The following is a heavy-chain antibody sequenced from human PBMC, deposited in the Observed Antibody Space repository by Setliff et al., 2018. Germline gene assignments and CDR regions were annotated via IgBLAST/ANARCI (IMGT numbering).Heavy chain of an antibody. D-gene: IGHD6-13*01. J-gene: IGHJ6*02. CDR2: ITSSSGIV. V-gene: IGHV3-48*04. Sequence: GGSLRLSCAASGFAFSTYRMNWVRQAPGKGLEWVSYITSSSGIVAYADSVKGRFTISRDNAKNSLYLQMNSLRAEAMALYYCTRVGRQLVYYYYGMDVWGQGTTVTVSS. CDR3: TRVGRQLVYYYYGMDV. CDR1: GFAFSTYR.